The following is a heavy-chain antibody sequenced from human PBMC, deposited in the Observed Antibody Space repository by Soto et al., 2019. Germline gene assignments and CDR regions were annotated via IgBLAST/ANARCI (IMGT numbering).Heavy chain of an antibody. CDR3: ARDLGYALPDY. CDR1: GYTFTSYA. Sequence: ASVKVSCKASGYTFTSYAMHWVRQAPGQRLEWMGWINAGNGDTKYSQKFQGRVTITRDTSASTAYMELSSLRSEDTAVYYCARDLGYALPDYWGQGTLVTVSS. CDR2: INAGNGDT. J-gene: IGHJ4*02. V-gene: IGHV1-3*01. D-gene: IGHD2-15*01.